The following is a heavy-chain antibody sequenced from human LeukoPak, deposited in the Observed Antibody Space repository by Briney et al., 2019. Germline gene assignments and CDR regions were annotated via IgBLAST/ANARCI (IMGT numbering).Heavy chain of an antibody. CDR2: INHNGNVN. CDR1: GFTFSSYW. J-gene: IGHJ4*02. D-gene: IGHD3-22*01. CDR3: ARGGRSYYDSSGYYELFNY. V-gene: IGHV3-7*03. Sequence: GGSLRLSCAASGFTFSSYWMNWARQAPGKGLEWVASINHNGNVNYYVDSVKGRFTISRDNAKNSLYLQMSNLRAEDTAVYYCARGGRSYYDSSGYYELFNYWGQGTLVTVSS.